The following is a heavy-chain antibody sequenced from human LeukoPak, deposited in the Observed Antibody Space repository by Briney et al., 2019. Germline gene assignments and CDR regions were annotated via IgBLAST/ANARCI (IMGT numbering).Heavy chain of an antibody. CDR1: GFSLSTSGEG. CDR3: VHRCLWIQLWFDAFDI. Sequence: SGPTLVNPTQTLTLTCTFSGFSLSTSGEGVGWIRQSPGKALEWLALIYWDGDKRYSPSLKNRLTITKDTSKNHVVLTMTNMDPVDTATYYCVHRCLWIQLWFDAFDIWGQGTMVTVSS. CDR2: IYWDGDK. J-gene: IGHJ3*02. D-gene: IGHD5-18*01. V-gene: IGHV2-5*02.